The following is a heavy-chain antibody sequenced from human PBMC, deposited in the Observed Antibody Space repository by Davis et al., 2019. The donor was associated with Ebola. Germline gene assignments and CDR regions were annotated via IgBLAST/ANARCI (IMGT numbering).Heavy chain of an antibody. CDR1: GFTFSSYA. V-gene: IGHV3-30-3*01. CDR2: ISYDGSNK. J-gene: IGHJ3*02. Sequence: GESLKISCAASGFTFSSYAMHWVRQAPGKGLEWVAVISYDGSNKYYADSVKGRFTISRDNSKNTLYLQMNSLRAEDTAVYYCAREEPLLRSAFDIWGQGTMGTVSS. CDR3: AREEPLLRSAFDI. D-gene: IGHD1-26*01.